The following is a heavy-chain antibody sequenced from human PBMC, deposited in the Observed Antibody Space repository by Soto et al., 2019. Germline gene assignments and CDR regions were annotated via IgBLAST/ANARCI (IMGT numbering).Heavy chain of an antibody. J-gene: IGHJ3*02. V-gene: IGHV1-3*01. CDR3: ASSGWLNGAFDI. D-gene: IGHD6-19*01. Sequence: QVQLVQSGAEVKKPGASVKVSCKASGYTFTSYAMHWVRQAPGQRLEWMGWINAGNGNTKYSQKFQGRVTITRDTSASTAYMELSSMRSEDTAVYYCASSGWLNGAFDIWGQGTMVTVSS. CDR1: GYTFTSYA. CDR2: INAGNGNT.